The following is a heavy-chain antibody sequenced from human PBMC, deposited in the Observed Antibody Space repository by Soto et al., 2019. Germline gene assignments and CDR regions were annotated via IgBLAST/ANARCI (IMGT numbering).Heavy chain of an antibody. Sequence: PSETLSLTCTVSGGSISSYYWSWIRQPPGKGLEWIGYIYYSGSTNYNPSLKSRVTISVDTSKNQFSLKLSSVTAADTAVYYCARVSLTWAVAGTEWFDPWGQGTLVTVSS. CDR3: ARVSLTWAVAGTEWFDP. D-gene: IGHD6-19*01. CDR2: IYYSGST. J-gene: IGHJ5*02. V-gene: IGHV4-59*01. CDR1: GGSISSYY.